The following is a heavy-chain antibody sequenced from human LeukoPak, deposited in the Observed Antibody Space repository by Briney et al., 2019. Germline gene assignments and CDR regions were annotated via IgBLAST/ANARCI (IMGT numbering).Heavy chain of an antibody. CDR2: INPNSGGT. CDR1: GYTFTGYY. Sequence: ASVKVSCKASGYTFTGYYMHWVRQAPGQGLEWMGWINPNSGGTNYAQKFQGRVTMTRDTSISTAYMELSRLRSDDTAVYYCARGYIVVVPAAFYYYYGMDVWGQGTTVTVSS. V-gene: IGHV1-2*02. D-gene: IGHD2-2*01. J-gene: IGHJ6*02. CDR3: ARGYIVVVPAAFYYYYGMDV.